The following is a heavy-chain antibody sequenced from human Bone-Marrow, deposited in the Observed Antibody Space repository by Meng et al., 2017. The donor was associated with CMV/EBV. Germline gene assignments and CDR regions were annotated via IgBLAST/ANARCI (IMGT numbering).Heavy chain of an antibody. CDR3: ARGLRYCSSTSCYRPYYYYYYGMDV. CDR2: VYYTGST. V-gene: IGHV4-59*12. CDR1: GGSIGSYY. Sequence: SETLSLTCTVSGGSIGSYYWSWIRQPPGKGLEWIGYVYYTGSTKYNPSLKSRVTISVDTSKNQFSLKLSSVTAADTAVYYCARGLRYCSSTSCYRPYYYYYYGMDVWGQGTTVTVSS. J-gene: IGHJ6*02. D-gene: IGHD2-2*02.